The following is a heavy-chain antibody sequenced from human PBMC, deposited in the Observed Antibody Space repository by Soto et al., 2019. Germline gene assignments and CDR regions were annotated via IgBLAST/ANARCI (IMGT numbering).Heavy chain of an antibody. D-gene: IGHD3-22*01. J-gene: IGHJ3*02. CDR2: IYYSGST. V-gene: IGHV4-31*03. CDR3: ARVGDYAGSGYNAFGI. CDR1: GGSISSGGYY. Sequence: QVQLQESGPGLVKPSQTLSLTCTVSGGSISSGGYYWSWIRQHPGKGLEWIGYIYYSGSTYYNPSLKGRVTVSVAASKNTFSLKLSSVHAADTAVSYCARVGDYAGSGYNAFGIWGQGTMVTVSS.